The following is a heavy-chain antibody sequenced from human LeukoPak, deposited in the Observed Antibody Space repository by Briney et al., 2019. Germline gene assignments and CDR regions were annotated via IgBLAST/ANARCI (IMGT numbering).Heavy chain of an antibody. J-gene: IGHJ4*02. Sequence: GGSLRLSCAASGFTFSSYSMNWVRQAPGKGLEWVSYISSSSSTIYYADSVKGRFTISRDNAKNSLYLQMNSLRAEDTAVYYCARDQEVGSYDFWSASFLWGQGTLVTVSS. CDR1: GFTFSSYS. D-gene: IGHD3-3*01. V-gene: IGHV3-48*01. CDR3: ARDQEVGSYDFWSASFL. CDR2: ISSSSSTI.